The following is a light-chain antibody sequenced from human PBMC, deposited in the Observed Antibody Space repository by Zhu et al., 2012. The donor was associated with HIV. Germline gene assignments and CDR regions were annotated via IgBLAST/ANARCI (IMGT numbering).Light chain of an antibody. J-gene: IGKJ4*01. Sequence: IVLTQSPATLSLSPGERATVSCRASRSVRSFLAWYQQKPGQAPRLLIHDTSKRAAGIPARFSGSGSETDFTLTISSLEPEDFALYYCQQRSNWPLTFGGGTKVEIK. CDR1: RSVRSF. CDR3: QQRSNWPLT. CDR2: DTS. V-gene: IGKV3-11*01.